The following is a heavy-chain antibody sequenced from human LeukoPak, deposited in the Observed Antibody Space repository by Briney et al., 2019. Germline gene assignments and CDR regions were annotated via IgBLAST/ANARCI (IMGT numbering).Heavy chain of an antibody. CDR1: GFTFSSFA. D-gene: IGHD6-13*01. V-gene: IGHV3-23*01. J-gene: IGHJ4*02. Sequence: GGSLRLSCAASGFTFSSFAKTWVRQAPGKGLQWVSGIRGTGGSTYYADSVKGRFTISRDNSKNTLYLQMNSLRAEDTAVYYCAKDTSNSWYGLDFWGQGTLVTVSS. CDR3: AKDTSNSWYGLDF. CDR2: IRGTGGST.